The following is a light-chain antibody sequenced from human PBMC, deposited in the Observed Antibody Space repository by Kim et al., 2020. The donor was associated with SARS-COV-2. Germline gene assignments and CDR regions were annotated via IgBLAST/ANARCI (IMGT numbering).Light chain of an antibody. V-gene: IGLV2-11*01. CDR2: DVT. J-gene: IGLJ1*01. CDR1: TSDVDGFDY. Sequence: QSALTQPRSVSGSPGQSVTISCTGTTSDVDGFDYVSWYQHHPGKAPKLLIYDVTKRPSGVPDRFSGSKSGNTASLTISGLQAEDESDYFCCSYGGSYTYVFGSGTKVTVL. CDR3: CSYGGSYTYV.